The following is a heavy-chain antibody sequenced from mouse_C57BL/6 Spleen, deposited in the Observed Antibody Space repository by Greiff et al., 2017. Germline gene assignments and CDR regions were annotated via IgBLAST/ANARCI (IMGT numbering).Heavy chain of an antibody. D-gene: IGHD2-1*01. CDR3: TRKGNSAYYYAMDY. V-gene: IGHV1-15*01. CDR2: IDPETGGT. Sequence: VQLQQSGAELVRPGASVTLSCKASGYTFTDYEMHWVKQTPVHGLEWIGAIDPETGGTAYNQKFKGKAILTADKSSSTAYMELRSLTSEDSAVYYCTRKGNSAYYYAMDYWGQGTSVTVSS. J-gene: IGHJ4*01. CDR1: GYTFTDYE.